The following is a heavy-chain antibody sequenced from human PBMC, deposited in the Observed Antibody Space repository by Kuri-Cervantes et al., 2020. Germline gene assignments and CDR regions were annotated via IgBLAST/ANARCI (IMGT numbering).Heavy chain of an antibody. CDR2: IYHSGST. J-gene: IGHJ4*02. V-gene: IGHV4-4*02. CDR1: GGSISSSNW. CDR3: ARIAAVRPHFDY. D-gene: IGHD6-13*01. Sequence: SETLSLTCAVSGGSISSSNWWSWVRQPPGKGLEWIGSIYHSGSTYYNPSLKSRVTISVDTSKNQFSLKLTSVTAADTAVYYCARIAAVRPHFDYWGQGTLVTVSS.